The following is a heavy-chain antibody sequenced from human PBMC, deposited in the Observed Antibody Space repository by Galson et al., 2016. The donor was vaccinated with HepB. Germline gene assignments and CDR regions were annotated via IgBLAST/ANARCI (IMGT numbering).Heavy chain of an antibody. J-gene: IGHJ6*02. V-gene: IGHV3-7*03. CDR1: GFSFSNYW. CDR3: ARDGGLYAMDV. CDR2: IKGDGGGK. Sequence: SLRLSCAASGFSFSNYWMSWVRQAPGKGPEWVANIKGDGGGKYYVDSVKGRFTISRDNAKNSLDLQMNSLRAEDTAVYDCARDGGLYAMDVWGQGAAVTVAS. D-gene: IGHD3-10*01.